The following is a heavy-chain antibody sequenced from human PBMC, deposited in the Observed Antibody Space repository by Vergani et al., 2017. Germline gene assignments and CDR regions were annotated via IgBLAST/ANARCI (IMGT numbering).Heavy chain of an antibody. CDR2: IIPIFGTA. CDR3: ARVLHDFWSGYPLDY. V-gene: IGHV1-69*01. Sequence: QVQLVQSGAEVKKPGSSVKVSCKASGGTFSSYAISWVRQAPGQGLEWMGGIIPIFGTANYAQKFQGRVTITADESTRTAYMELSGLRSEDTAGYYCARVLHDFWSGYPLDYWGQGTLVTVSS. D-gene: IGHD3-3*01. CDR1: GGTFSSYA. J-gene: IGHJ4*02.